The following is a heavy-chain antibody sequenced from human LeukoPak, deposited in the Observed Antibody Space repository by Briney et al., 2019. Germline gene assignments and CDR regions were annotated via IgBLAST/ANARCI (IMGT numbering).Heavy chain of an antibody. J-gene: IGHJ4*02. CDR3: ASGGAHYDYVWGSYRYFDY. Sequence: SETLSLTCAVDGGSFSGYYWSWIRQPPGKGREWIGEITHSGSTNYNPSLKSRVTISVDTSKNQFSLKLSSVTAADTAVYYCASGGAHYDYVWGSYRYFDYWGQGTRVPVSS. V-gene: IGHV4-34*01. CDR1: GGSFSGYY. D-gene: IGHD3-16*02. CDR2: ITHSGST.